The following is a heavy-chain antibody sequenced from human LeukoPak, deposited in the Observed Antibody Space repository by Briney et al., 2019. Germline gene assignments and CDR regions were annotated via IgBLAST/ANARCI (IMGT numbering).Heavy chain of an antibody. CDR2: MSYDGSNK. CDR1: GFTFSNYA. D-gene: IGHD3-22*01. Sequence: GGSLRLSCAASGFTFSNYAMHWVRQAPGKGLEWVAVMSYDGSNKIYADSVKGRFTISRDNSKNTLYLQMNSLRADDTAVYYCAREQYFFDSSGYYFVFDYWGQGTLVTVSS. CDR3: AREQYFFDSSGYYFVFDY. J-gene: IGHJ4*02. V-gene: IGHV3-30-3*01.